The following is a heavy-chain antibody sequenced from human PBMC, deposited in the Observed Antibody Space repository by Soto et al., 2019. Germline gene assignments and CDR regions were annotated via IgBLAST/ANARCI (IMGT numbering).Heavy chain of an antibody. CDR3: ARDLPPQDY. J-gene: IGHJ4*02. Sequence: GAPGKGSCKASWYTLTRYAIRWVRQAPGQGLEWMGWISAYNGNTNYAQKLQGRVTMTTDTSTSTAYMELRSLRSDDTAVYYCARDLPPQDYWGQGTLVTVSS. CDR1: WYTLTRYA. V-gene: IGHV1-18*01. CDR2: ISAYNGNT.